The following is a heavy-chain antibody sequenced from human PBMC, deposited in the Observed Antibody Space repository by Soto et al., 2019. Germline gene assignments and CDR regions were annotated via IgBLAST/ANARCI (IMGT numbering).Heavy chain of an antibody. CDR3: ARDVNVAVAAPSAFDI. V-gene: IGHV3-21*01. J-gene: IGHJ3*02. Sequence: KPGGSLRLSCAASGFTFSSYSMNWVRQAPGKGLEWVSSISSSSSYIYYADSVKGRFTISRDNAKNSLYLQMNSLRAEDTAVYYCARDVNVAVAAPSAFDIWGQGTMVTVSS. CDR2: ISSSSSYI. D-gene: IGHD6-19*01. CDR1: GFTFSSYS.